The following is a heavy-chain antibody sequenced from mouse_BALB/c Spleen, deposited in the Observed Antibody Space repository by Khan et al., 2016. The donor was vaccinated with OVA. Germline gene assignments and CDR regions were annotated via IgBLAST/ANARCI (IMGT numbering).Heavy chain of an antibody. Sequence: EVQLQESGPGLVKPSQSLSLTCSVTGYAITSGYFWNWIRQFPGNILEWMGYIRYDGDSNYNPSLKNRISITRYTSKNRFFLKLICVTPEDTAAYYYARGGGWGQAWFTYWGQGTLVTVSA. CDR2: IRYDGDS. CDR3: ARGGGWGQAWFTY. V-gene: IGHV3-6*02. J-gene: IGHJ3*01. CDR1: GYAITSGYF.